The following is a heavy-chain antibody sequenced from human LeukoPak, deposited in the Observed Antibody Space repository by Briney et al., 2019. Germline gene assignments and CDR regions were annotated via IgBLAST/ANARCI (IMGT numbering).Heavy chain of an antibody. CDR2: INNDGRAT. CDR1: GFTFSSNW. Sequence: PGGSLRLSCAASGFTFSSNWMHWVRQAPGKGLVWVSRINNDGRATSYADSVKGRFTISRDNAKNSLYLQMNSLRAEDTALYYCAKDMGGEYCGGDCYNAFDIWGQGTMVTVSS. D-gene: IGHD2-21*01. CDR3: AKDMGGEYCGGDCYNAFDI. V-gene: IGHV3-74*01. J-gene: IGHJ3*02.